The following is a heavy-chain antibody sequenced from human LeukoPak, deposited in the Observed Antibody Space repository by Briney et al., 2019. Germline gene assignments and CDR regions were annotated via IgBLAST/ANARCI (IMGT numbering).Heavy chain of an antibody. Sequence: SETLSLTCTVSGGSISSYYWSWIRQPPGKGLEWIGYIYYSGGTNYNPSLKSRVTISVDTSKNQFSLKLSSVTAADTAVYYCARGNTARYYYYMDVWGKGTTVTVSS. D-gene: IGHD4-11*01. CDR2: IYYSGGT. CDR1: GGSISSYY. J-gene: IGHJ6*03. V-gene: IGHV4-59*01. CDR3: ARGNTARYYYYMDV.